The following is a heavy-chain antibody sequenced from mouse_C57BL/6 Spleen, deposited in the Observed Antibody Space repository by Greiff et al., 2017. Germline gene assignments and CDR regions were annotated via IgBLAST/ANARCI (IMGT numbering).Heavy chain of an antibody. CDR3: ARGTTVVVDY. CDR2: ISSGSSTI. J-gene: IGHJ2*01. V-gene: IGHV5-17*01. CDR1: GFTFSDYG. Sequence: EVMLVESGGGLVKPGGSLKLSCAASGFTFSDYGMHWVRQAPEKGLEWVAYISSGSSTIYYADTVKGRFTISRDNAKNTLFLQMTSLRSEDTAMYYCARGTTVVVDYWGQGTTLTVSS. D-gene: IGHD1-1*01.